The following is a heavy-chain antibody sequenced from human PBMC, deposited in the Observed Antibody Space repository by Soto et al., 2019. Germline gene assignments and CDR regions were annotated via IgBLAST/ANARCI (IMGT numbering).Heavy chain of an antibody. D-gene: IGHD3-16*01. CDR3: ARGGYYDAVCGKLNQYDVDF. CDR2: ITPYNDYT. Sequence: QVRLVQPGAEVKKPGASVKVSCKTSGYTFIRYGIAWVRQAPGQGLEWMGWITPYNDYTNYAQKFQGRVRMTADTSTKTVYLELRALTSDDTAVYYCARGGYYDAVCGKLNQYDVDFWGQGTTVSVSS. CDR1: GYTFIRYG. J-gene: IGHJ6*02. V-gene: IGHV1-18*01.